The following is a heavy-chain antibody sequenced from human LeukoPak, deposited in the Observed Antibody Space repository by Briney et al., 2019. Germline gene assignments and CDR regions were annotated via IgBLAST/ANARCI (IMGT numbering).Heavy chain of an antibody. CDR2: IYPGDSDT. J-gene: IGHJ5*02. CDR1: GYSFTSYW. Sequence: GESLKISCKGSGYSFTSYWIGWVRQMPGKGLEWMGIIYPGDSDTRYSPSFQGQVTISADKSISTAYLQWSSLKASDTAMYYCARHPQRDYYGSGSYWGIWFDPWGQGTLVTVSS. D-gene: IGHD3-10*01. V-gene: IGHV5-51*01. CDR3: ARHPQRDYYGSGSYWGIWFDP.